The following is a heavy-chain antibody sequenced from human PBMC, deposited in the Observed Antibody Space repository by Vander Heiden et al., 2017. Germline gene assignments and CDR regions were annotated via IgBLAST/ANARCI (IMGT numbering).Heavy chain of an antibody. CDR3: ARRSTMATLEGFDF. V-gene: IGHV3-20*04. CDR1: GFTFRDSA. CDR2: INGPGGST. Sequence: EVQLAESGGGVARPVESLKLSCAASGFTFRDSAMTWIRRVPGRGLEWVSNINGPGGSTDYAASVRGRFTISRDNARNSLYLQMNSLSAEDTAFYYCARRSTMATLEGFDFWGQGTLVTVSS. J-gene: IGHJ4*02. D-gene: IGHD5-12*01.